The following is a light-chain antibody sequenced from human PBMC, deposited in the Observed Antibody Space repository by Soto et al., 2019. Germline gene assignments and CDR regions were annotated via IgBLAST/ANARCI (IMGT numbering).Light chain of an antibody. J-gene: IGKJ3*01. V-gene: IGKV3-15*01. Sequence: EIVMTRSPATLSVSPGERATLSCRASQSVSSNLAWYQQKPGQAPRLLIYGASTRATGIPARFSGSGSGTEFTLTISSLQSGDFAVYYCQQYNNWPFTFGPGTKVDIK. CDR3: QQYNNWPFT. CDR1: QSVSSN. CDR2: GAS.